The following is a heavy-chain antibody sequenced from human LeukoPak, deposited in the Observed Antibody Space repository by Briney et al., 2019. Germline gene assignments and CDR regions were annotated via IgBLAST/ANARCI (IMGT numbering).Heavy chain of an antibody. CDR2: IWYDGSNK. V-gene: IGHV3-33*08. J-gene: IGHJ4*02. D-gene: IGHD4-23*01. CDR1: GFTFSSYG. CDR3: AREDYGGNCLDY. Sequence: SLRLSCAASGFTFSSYGMHWVRQAPGKGLEWVAVIWYDGSNKYYADSVKGRFTISRDNSKNTLYLQMNSLRAEDTAVYYCAREDYGGNCLDYWGQGTLVTVSS.